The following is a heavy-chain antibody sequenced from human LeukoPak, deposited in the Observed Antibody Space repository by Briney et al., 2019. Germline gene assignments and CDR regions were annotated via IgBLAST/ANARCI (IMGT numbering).Heavy chain of an antibody. CDR2: INPNSGGT. J-gene: IGHJ3*02. CDR1: GYTFTGYY. V-gene: IGHV1-2*02. D-gene: IGHD3-22*01. CDR3: ARERNEYYYHSSGYYSDAFDI. Sequence: ASMKVSCKASGYTFTGYYMHWVRQAPGQGLEWMGWINPNSGGTNYAQKFQGRVTMTRDTSISTAYMELSRLRSDDTAVYYCARERNEYYYHSSGYYSDAFDIWGQGTMVTVSS.